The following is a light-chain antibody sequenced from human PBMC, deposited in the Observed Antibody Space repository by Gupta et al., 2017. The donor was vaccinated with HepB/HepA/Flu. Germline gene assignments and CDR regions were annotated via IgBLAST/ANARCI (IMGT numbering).Light chain of an antibody. V-gene: IGKV3-20*01. CDR2: GAS. CDR1: ESVPSNY. CDR3: QQYGSSPRS. J-gene: IGKJ2*04. Sequence: DNALTQSPGTLSMSSGERVTLSCRASESVPSNYLPWYQQKPGQAPRLLIYGASNRATGIPDRFSGGGYGTDFTLTITRLDTEDFTVYYCQQYGSSPRSFGQGTXLEIK.